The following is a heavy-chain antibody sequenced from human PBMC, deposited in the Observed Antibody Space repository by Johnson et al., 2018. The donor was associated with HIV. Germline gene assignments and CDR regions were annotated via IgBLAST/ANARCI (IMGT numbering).Heavy chain of an antibody. CDR1: GFTFSSYA. Sequence: QVQLVESGGGVVQPGRSLRLSCAASGFTFSSYAMHWVRQAPGKGLEWVAVISYDGSIKYYGDSVKGRFTISRDNSKNKLYLQMNSLRVEDTAVYYCARDALLRFVEWLIWGEGTMVAVSS. V-gene: IGHV3-30*04. J-gene: IGHJ3*02. D-gene: IGHD3-3*01. CDR2: ISYDGSIK. CDR3: ARDALLRFVEWLI.